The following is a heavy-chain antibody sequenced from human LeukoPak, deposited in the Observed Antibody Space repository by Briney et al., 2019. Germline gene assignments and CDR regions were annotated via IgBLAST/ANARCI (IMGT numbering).Heavy chain of an antibody. J-gene: IGHJ4*02. CDR1: GVYYLIYW. CDR3: TRGMHDGRFDY. Sequence: GGYLRLSDASSGVYYLIYWMHSVRQAPGKGLVWVSRISSDETSTSYAASVKGRFTVSRDNARNTLFLQMNSLRAEDTAVFYCTRGMHDGRFDYWGQGALVTVSS. V-gene: IGHV3-74*01. D-gene: IGHD1-1*01. CDR2: ISSDETST.